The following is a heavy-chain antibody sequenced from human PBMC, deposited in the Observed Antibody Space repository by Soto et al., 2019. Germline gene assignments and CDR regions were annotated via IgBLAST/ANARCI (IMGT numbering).Heavy chain of an antibody. Sequence: EVQLVESGGGLVQPGGSLRLSCAASGFTFGNYWMHWVRQAPGKGLVWVSRIHSDGSSTFYADSVKGRFTISRDNAKKMVYLQMNSLRAEDTAVYYCARDNWNTVWGQGTMVTVSS. J-gene: IGHJ3*01. V-gene: IGHV3-74*01. D-gene: IGHD1-20*01. CDR3: ARDNWNTV. CDR2: IHSDGSST. CDR1: GFTFGNYW.